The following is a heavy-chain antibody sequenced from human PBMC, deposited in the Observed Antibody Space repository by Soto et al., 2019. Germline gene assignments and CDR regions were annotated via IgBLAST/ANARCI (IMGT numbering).Heavy chain of an antibody. CDR2: ISYDGSNK. CDR1: GFTFSSYG. Sequence: HPGGSLRLSCAASGFTFSSYGMHWVRQAPGKGLEWVAVISYDGSNKYYADSVKGRFTISRDNSKNTLYLQMNSLRAEDTAVYYCAKDRQYYYDSSFDYWGQGTLVTVSS. J-gene: IGHJ4*02. CDR3: AKDRQYYYDSSFDY. V-gene: IGHV3-30*18. D-gene: IGHD3-22*01.